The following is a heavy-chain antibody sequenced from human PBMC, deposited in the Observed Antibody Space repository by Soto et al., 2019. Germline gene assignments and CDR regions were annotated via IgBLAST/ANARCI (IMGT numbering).Heavy chain of an antibody. J-gene: IGHJ6*01. CDR3: AVSICYYVMAV. Sequence: EPMQIRNNGAEGTITNYGSGRVIQITGKGLEWMGIIYPGDSDTKYNPSFQGQVTISADKSITTTYLQWSSLKASDTAIYYCAVSICYYVMAVWRKGTTVTVSP. CDR2: IYPGDSDT. V-gene: IGHV5-51*01. CDR1: EGTITNYG.